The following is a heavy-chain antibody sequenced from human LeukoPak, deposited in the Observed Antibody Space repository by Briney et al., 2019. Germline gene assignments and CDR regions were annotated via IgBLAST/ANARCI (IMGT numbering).Heavy chain of an antibody. J-gene: IGHJ4*02. D-gene: IGHD5-12*01. Sequence: SETLSLTCTVSGGSISSYYWSWIRQPPGKGLEWIGEINHSGSTNYNPSLKSRVTISVDTSKNQFPLKLSSVTAADTAVYYCAGIVATTNFDYWGQGTLVTVSS. CDR3: AGIVATTNFDY. CDR1: GGSISSYY. V-gene: IGHV4-34*01. CDR2: INHSGST.